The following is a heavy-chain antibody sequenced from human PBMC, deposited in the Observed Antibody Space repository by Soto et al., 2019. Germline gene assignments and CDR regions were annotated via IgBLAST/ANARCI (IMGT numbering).Heavy chain of an antibody. CDR1: GYTFTSYG. Sequence: QVQLVQSGAEVRKPGASVKVSCKASGYTFTSYGISWVRQAPGQGLEWMGWISAYNGNTNYAQKVQGRVTMTTDTSXSXXYMELRSLRSDDTAVYYCARCPYYYDSSSYFFFHYWGQGTLVTVSS. J-gene: IGHJ4*02. D-gene: IGHD3-22*01. CDR3: ARCPYYYDSSSYFFFHY. CDR2: ISAYNGNT. V-gene: IGHV1-18*01.